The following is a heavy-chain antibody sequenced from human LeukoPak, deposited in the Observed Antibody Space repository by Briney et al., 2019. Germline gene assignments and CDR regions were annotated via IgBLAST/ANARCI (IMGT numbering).Heavy chain of an antibody. CDR3: AKEDRYSSSWYDY. CDR1: GFTFSTYW. D-gene: IGHD6-13*01. CDR2: ISGSGGST. J-gene: IGHJ4*02. Sequence: GGSLRLSCAASGFTFSTYWMHWVRQAPGKGLVWVSAISGSGGSTYYADSVKGRFTIPRDSSKNTLYLQMNSLRAEDTAVYYCAKEDRYSSSWYDYWGQGTLVTVSS. V-gene: IGHV3-23*01.